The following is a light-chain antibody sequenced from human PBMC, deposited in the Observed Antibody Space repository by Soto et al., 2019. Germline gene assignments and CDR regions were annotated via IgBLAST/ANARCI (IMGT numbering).Light chain of an antibody. CDR2: GAS. V-gene: IGKV3-20*01. CDR3: QQYGGSPYT. Sequence: EIVLTQSPGTLSLSPGERATLSCRASQSITNDFLAWYQQKPGQAPRLLIYGASGRATGIPGRFSGSRSGTDFTLTITRLEPEDFAVYYCQQYGGSPYTFGQGTTLEIK. CDR1: QSITNDF. J-gene: IGKJ2*01.